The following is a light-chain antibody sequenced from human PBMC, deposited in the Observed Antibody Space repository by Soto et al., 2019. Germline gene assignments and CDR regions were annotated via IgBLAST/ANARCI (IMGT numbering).Light chain of an antibody. CDR2: GVS. CDR1: SSDVGGYNY. V-gene: IGLV2-14*03. J-gene: IGLJ2*01. Sequence: QPVLSQPASVSGSPGQSISISCTGTSSDVGGYNYVSWYQHHPGKAPELIIYGVSNRPSGVSIRFSGSKSGNTASLTISGLQAEDEADYYCTSYTSYSTPVLFGGGTQLTVL. CDR3: TSYTSYSTPVL.